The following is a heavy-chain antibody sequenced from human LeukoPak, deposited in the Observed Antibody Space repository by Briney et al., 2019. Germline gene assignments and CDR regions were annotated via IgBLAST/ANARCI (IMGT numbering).Heavy chain of an antibody. D-gene: IGHD4-11*01. CDR1: GGSFSGYY. V-gene: IGHV4-34*01. CDR3: ARRTTVTIPFGY. Sequence: SETLSLTCAVYGGSFSGYYWSWIRLPPGKGLEWSGEINHSGSTNYNPSLKSRVTISVDKSKNQFSLKLSSVTAADTAVYYCARRTTVTIPFGYWGQGTLVTVSS. CDR2: INHSGST. J-gene: IGHJ4*02.